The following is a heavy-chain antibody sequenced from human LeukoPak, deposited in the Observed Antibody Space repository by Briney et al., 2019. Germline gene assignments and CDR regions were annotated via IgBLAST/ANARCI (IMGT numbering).Heavy chain of an antibody. CDR1: GGSISSYY. J-gene: IGHJ4*02. Sequence: SETLSLTCTVSGGSISSYYWSWIRQPAGKGLEWIGRIYTSGSTNYNPSLKSRVTISVDTSKNQFSLKLSPVTAADTAVYYCARKSLGYDSSGYLDYWGQGTLVTVSS. CDR3: ARKSLGYDSSGYLDY. D-gene: IGHD3-22*01. V-gene: IGHV4-4*07. CDR2: IYTSGST.